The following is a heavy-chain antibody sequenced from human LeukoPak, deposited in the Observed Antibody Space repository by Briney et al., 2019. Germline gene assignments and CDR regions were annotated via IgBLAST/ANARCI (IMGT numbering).Heavy chain of an antibody. V-gene: IGHV3-30*18. Sequence: GGSLRLSCAASGFTFSSYGMHWVRQAPGKGLEWVAVISYDGSNKYYADSVKGRFTISRDNSKNSLYLQMNSLRTEDTALYYCAKVDTLGYYGSGSYYDYWGQGTLVTVSS. CDR1: GFTFSSYG. CDR3: AKVDTLGYYGSGSYYDY. CDR2: ISYDGSNK. D-gene: IGHD3-10*01. J-gene: IGHJ4*02.